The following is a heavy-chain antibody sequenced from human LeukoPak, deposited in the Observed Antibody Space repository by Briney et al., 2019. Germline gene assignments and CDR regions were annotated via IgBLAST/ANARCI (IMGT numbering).Heavy chain of an antibody. Sequence: GGSLRLSCAASELTFINYAMHWVRQAPGKGLEWLAVMSYDGSNKYYADSVKGRFTISGDNSKNTLYLQMNSLRAEDTAVYYCTNGETDAFDIWGQGTMVTVSS. J-gene: IGHJ3*02. CDR1: ELTFINYA. CDR3: TNGETDAFDI. D-gene: IGHD2-8*01. CDR2: MSYDGSNK. V-gene: IGHV3-30-3*01.